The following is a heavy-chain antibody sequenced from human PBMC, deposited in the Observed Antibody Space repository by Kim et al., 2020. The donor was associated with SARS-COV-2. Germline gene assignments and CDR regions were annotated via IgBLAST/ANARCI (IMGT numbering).Heavy chain of an antibody. CDR1: GYTFTSYG. CDR2: ISAYNGNT. D-gene: IGHD1-26*01. CDR3: ARDLGSGSYSNWFDP. Sequence: ASVKVSCKASGYTFTSYGISWVRQAPGQGLEWMGWISAYNGNTNYAQKLQGRVTMTTDTSTSTAYMELRSLRSDDTAVYYCARDLGSGSYSNWFDPWGQGTLVTVSS. V-gene: IGHV1-18*01. J-gene: IGHJ5*02.